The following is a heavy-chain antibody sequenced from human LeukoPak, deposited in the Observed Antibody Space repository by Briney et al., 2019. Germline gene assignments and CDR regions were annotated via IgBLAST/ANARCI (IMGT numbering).Heavy chain of an antibody. V-gene: IGHV4-31*03. J-gene: IGHJ4*02. Sequence: PSETLSLTCTVSGGSISSGGYYWSWIRQHPGKGLEWIGYIYYSGSTYYNPSLKSRVTISVDTSKNQFSLKLSSVTAADTAVYYCARGRGSSWSKERYFDYWGQGTLVTVSS. CDR2: IYYSGST. D-gene: IGHD6-13*01. CDR1: GGSISSGGYY. CDR3: ARGRGSSWSKERYFDY.